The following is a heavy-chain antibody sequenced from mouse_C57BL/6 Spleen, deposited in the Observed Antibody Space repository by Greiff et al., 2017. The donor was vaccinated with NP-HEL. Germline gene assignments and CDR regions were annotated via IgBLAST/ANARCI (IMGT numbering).Heavy chain of an antibody. CDR3: ARGGGFAY. Sequence: VHVKQSGPELVKPGASVKMSCKASGYTFTDYNMHWVKQSHGKSLEWIGYINPNNGGTSYNQKFKGKATLTVNKSSSTAYMERRSLTSEDSAVYYCARGGGFAYWGQGTLVTVSA. J-gene: IGHJ3*01. V-gene: IGHV1-22*01. D-gene: IGHD1-1*02. CDR1: GYTFTDYN. CDR2: INPNNGGT.